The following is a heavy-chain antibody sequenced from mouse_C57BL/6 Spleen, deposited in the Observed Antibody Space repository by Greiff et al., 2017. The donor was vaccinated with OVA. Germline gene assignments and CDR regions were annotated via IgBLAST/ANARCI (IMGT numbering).Heavy chain of an antibody. CDR2: IYWDDDK. J-gene: IGHJ2*01. CDR1: GFSLSTSGMG. CDR3: ARNPYGTLYFDY. D-gene: IGHD1-1*01. V-gene: IGHV8-12*01. Sequence: QVTLKVSGPGILQSSQTLSLPCSFSGFSLSTSGMGVSWIRQPSGKGLEWLAPIYWDDDKRYNPSLKSRLTISKDTSRNQVFLKITSVDTADTATYYCARNPYGTLYFDYWGQGTTLTVSS.